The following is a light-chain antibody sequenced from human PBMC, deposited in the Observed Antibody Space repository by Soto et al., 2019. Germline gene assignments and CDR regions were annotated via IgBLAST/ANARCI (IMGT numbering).Light chain of an antibody. J-gene: IGKJ3*01. V-gene: IGKV3-20*01. CDR1: QSVSSSY. CDR2: GAS. Sequence: EIVLTQSPGTLSLSPGERATLSCRASQSVSSSYLAWYQQKPGQAPRLLIYGASSRATGIPDRFNGSGSGTDFTLTISRLEPEDFAVYYCQQYGSSPCFGPGTKVDIK. CDR3: QQYGSSPC.